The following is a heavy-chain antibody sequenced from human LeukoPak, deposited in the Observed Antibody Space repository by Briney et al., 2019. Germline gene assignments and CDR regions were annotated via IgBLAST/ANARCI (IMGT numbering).Heavy chain of an antibody. CDR3: ASGAVAGAFDY. CDR2: ISSSSIYI. D-gene: IGHD6-19*01. Sequence: GGSLRLSCAASGFTFSSYSMHWVRQAPGKGLEWVSSISSSSIYIFYADSVKGRFTISRDNAKNSLYLQMSSLRAEDTAVYYCASGAVAGAFDYWGQGTLVTVSS. J-gene: IGHJ4*02. CDR1: GFTFSSYS. V-gene: IGHV3-21*01.